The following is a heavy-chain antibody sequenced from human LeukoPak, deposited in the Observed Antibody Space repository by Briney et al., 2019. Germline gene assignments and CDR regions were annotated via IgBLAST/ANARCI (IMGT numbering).Heavy chain of an antibody. CDR1: GYTFTSYY. Sequence: ASVKVSCKASGYTFTSYYMHWVRQAPGQGLEWMGIINPSGGSTSYAQKLQGRVTMTTDTSTSTAYMELRSLRSDDTAVYYCARFYYYDSSGYLDWGQGTLVTVSS. V-gene: IGHV1-46*01. CDR2: INPSGGST. D-gene: IGHD3-22*01. J-gene: IGHJ4*02. CDR3: ARFYYYDSSGYLD.